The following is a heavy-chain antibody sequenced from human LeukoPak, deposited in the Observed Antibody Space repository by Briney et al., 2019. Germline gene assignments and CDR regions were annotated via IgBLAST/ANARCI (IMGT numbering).Heavy chain of an antibody. CDR3: ARDSPYGDYDAFDI. CDR2: IKEDGSEK. J-gene: IGHJ3*02. Sequence: PGGPQRLSCGASGFTFSPYWMRWLRQAPGKGLEWVAYIKEDGSEKYYVESVKCRFTIYRDNAKNSLYLEMTSLRAEDTAVYYCARDSPYGDYDAFDIWGQGTMVTVSS. V-gene: IGHV3-7*01. CDR1: GFTFSPYW. D-gene: IGHD4-17*01.